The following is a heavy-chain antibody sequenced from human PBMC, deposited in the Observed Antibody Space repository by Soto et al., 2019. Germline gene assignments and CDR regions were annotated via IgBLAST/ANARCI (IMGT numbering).Heavy chain of an antibody. Sequence: EVQLLESGGGLVQPGGSLRLSCAASGFTFSSYAMSWVRQAPGKGLEWGSSITNTGGNTYYADSVKGRFTISRDNSKNTLTLQMNSLRAEETDIYYCSNPLPNYGIDVWGQGTTVTVFS. J-gene: IGHJ6*02. CDR1: GFTFSSYA. CDR3: SNPLPNYGIDV. CDR2: ITNTGGNT. V-gene: IGHV3-23*01.